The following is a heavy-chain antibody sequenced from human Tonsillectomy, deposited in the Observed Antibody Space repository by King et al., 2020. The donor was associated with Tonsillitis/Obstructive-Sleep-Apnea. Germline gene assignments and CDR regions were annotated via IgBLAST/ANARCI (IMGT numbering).Heavy chain of an antibody. CDR1: GFTFDDYT. CDR2: INWDGGST. CDR3: AKDIWGYGDTSSCIQGAFDY. Sequence: VQLVESGGVVVQPGGSLRLSCAASGFTFDDYTMHWVRQAPGKGLEWVSLINWDGGSTHYADSVRGRFTISRDNSKNSLYLQMSSLRTEDTAFYYCAKDIWGYGDTSSCIQGAFDYWGQGTLVTVSS. V-gene: IGHV3-43*01. J-gene: IGHJ4*02. D-gene: IGHD2-2*01.